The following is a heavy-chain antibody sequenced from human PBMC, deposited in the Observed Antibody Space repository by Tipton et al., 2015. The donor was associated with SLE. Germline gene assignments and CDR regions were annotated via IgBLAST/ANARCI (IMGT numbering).Heavy chain of an antibody. CDR3: ARDRGFLEWLDSLVY. CDR2: ISSSSSTI. CDR1: GFTFSDYY. D-gene: IGHD3-3*01. V-gene: IGHV3-11*04. Sequence: GSLRLSCAASGFTFSDYYMIWIRQAPGKGLDWVSYISSSSSTIYYADSVKGRFTISRDNAKNSLYLQMNSLRAEDTAVYYCARDRGFLEWLDSLVYWGQGTLVTVSS. J-gene: IGHJ4*02.